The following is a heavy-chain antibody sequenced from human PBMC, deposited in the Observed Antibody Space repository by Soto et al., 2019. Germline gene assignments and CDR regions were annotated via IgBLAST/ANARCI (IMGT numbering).Heavy chain of an antibody. J-gene: IGHJ3*02. CDR2: ISSSGSSI. V-gene: IGHV3-11*01. CDR1: GFTFSDYY. D-gene: IGHD6-19*01. CDR3: ARGRPYSSVWSYDAFHI. Sequence: PGGSLRLSCAASGFTFSDYYMSWIRQAPGKGLEWVSYISSSGSSIYDADSVKGRFTISRDNAKNSLYLQMNSLRAEDTAVYYCARGRPYSSVWSYDAFHIWYQGTMVTVSS.